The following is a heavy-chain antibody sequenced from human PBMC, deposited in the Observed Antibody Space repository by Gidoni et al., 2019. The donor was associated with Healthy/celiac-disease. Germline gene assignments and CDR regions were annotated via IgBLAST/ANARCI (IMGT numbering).Heavy chain of an antibody. CDR2: ICYSGSP. D-gene: IGHD6-25*01. V-gene: IGHV4-30-4*01. CDR3: ATDSYGAALFDY. Sequence: QVQLQESGPRLVKPSQPLSLTGTVSGGSISSGDYYWSWSRQPPGKGLEWIGYICYSGSPYYSPSLKSRVTISVDTSKNQFSLKLSSVTAADTAVYYWATDSYGAALFDYWGQGTLVTVSS. CDR1: GGSISSGDYY. J-gene: IGHJ4*02.